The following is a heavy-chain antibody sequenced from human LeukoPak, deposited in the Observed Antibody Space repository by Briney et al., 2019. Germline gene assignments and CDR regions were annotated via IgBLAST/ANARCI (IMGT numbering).Heavy chain of an antibody. V-gene: IGHV3-23*01. Sequence: PGGSLRLSYAASGFTFSSYAMNWVRQAPGKGLEWVSAISHSGASTYYADSVKGRFTISRDNAQNSLYLQMNSLRAEDTAVYYCARGGEGNSGYDSSFDYWGQGTLVTVSS. CDR1: GFTFSSYA. J-gene: IGHJ4*02. CDR2: ISHSGAST. CDR3: ARGGEGNSGYDSSFDY. D-gene: IGHD5-12*01.